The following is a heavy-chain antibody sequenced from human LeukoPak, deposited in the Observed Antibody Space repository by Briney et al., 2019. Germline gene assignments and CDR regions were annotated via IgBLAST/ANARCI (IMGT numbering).Heavy chain of an antibody. D-gene: IGHD6-6*01. CDR3: AREYSSSSRGFDI. CDR2: IYHRWST. Sequence: PETLSLTCAVSRYSISSGYFWGWIRQPPGKGLGWFGSIYHRWSTYYNPSLKSRVTITVHKSNNQFSLKLRSVTAADTAVYYCAREYSSSSRGFDIWGQGTMVSVSS. J-gene: IGHJ3*02. CDR1: RYSISSGYF. V-gene: IGHV4-38-2*02.